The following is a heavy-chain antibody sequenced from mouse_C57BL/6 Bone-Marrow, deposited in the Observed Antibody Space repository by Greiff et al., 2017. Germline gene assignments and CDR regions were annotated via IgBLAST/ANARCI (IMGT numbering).Heavy chain of an antibody. J-gene: IGHJ3*01. V-gene: IGHV1-55*01. CDR3: ARDYYGTLAY. CDR2: IYPGSGST. D-gene: IGHD1-1*01. CDR1: GYTFTSYW. Sequence: VQLQQSGAELVKPGASVKMSCKASGYTFTSYWITWVKQRPGQGLEWIGDIYPGSGSTNYNEKFKSKATLTVDKSSSTAYMQLSSLTSEDSAVYYCARDYYGTLAYWGQGTLVTVSA.